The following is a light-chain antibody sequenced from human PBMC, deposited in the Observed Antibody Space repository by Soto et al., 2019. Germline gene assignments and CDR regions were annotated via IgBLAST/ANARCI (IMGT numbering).Light chain of an antibody. J-gene: IGKJ1*01. CDR1: QSVNKW. V-gene: IGKV1-5*01. CDR3: RQYNSYSPWT. Sequence: DSHMILSPSTQSASVEDRVTITCRASQSVNKWLAWFQQKPGKVPKLLIFDASTLQTGVPSRFGGGGSGTEFTLTISGLQPDDFATYYCRQYNSYSPWTFGPGTKVDNK. CDR2: DAS.